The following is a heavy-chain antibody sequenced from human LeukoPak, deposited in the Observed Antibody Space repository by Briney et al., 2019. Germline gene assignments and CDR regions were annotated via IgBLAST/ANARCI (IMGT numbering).Heavy chain of an antibody. CDR2: MNPNSGNT. CDR3: ARDVQGGIDY. J-gene: IGHJ4*02. Sequence: ASVKVSCKASGYTFTSYDINWVRQATGQGLEWMGWMNPNSGNTGYAQKFQGRVTMTRDTSISTAYMELSRLRSDDTAVYYCARDVQGGIDYWGQGTLVTVSS. D-gene: IGHD3-16*01. CDR1: GYTFTSYD. V-gene: IGHV1-8*01.